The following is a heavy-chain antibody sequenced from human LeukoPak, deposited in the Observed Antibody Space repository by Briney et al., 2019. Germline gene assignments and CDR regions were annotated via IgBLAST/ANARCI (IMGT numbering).Heavy chain of an antibody. Sequence: GGSLRLSCAASGFTFSWSWMHWVRQAPGKGLVWVSRIDTGGSNTIYADSVKGRFTISRDNAKNTLYLQMNSLRVDDTAVYYCARDQGGSGPTTYDAWGQGTLVTVSS. CDR3: ARDQGGSGPTTYDA. CDR1: GFTFSWSW. CDR2: IDTGGSNT. V-gene: IGHV3-74*01. D-gene: IGHD6-19*01. J-gene: IGHJ1*01.